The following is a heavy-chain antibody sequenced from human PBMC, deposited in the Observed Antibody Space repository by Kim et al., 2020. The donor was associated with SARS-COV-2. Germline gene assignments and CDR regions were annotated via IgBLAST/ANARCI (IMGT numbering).Heavy chain of an antibody. CDR2: ISSTSSTK. D-gene: IGHD2-15*01. V-gene: IGHV3-48*04. CDR1: EIAFDSHS. Sequence: GGSLRLSCVGPEIAFDSHSMNWVRQAPGKGLAWLSYISSTSSTKHYADPVRGRFTISRQNAKNSLLLQMGSLRVEGTAVYYCARGSGAVFVSGMDIWGQGTTVIVSS. CDR3: ARGSGAVFVSGMDI. J-gene: IGHJ6*02.